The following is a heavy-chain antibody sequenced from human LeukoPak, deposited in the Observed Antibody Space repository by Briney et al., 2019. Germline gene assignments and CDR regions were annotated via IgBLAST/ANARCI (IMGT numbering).Heavy chain of an antibody. CDR1: GFTFDDYA. Sequence: PGGSLRLSCAASGFTFDDYAMHWVRQAPGKGLEWVSGISWNSGSIGYADSVKGRFTISRDNAKNSLYLQMNSLRAEDTALYYCAKDRSWRAVAPFDYWGQGTLVTVSS. CDR2: ISWNSGSI. J-gene: IGHJ4*02. V-gene: IGHV3-9*01. CDR3: AKDRSWRAVAPFDY. D-gene: IGHD6-19*01.